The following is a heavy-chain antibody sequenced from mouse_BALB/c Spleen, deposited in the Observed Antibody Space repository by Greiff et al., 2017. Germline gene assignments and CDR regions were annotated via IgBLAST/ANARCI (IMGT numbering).Heavy chain of an antibody. V-gene: IGHV5-6*01. D-gene: IGHD3-1*01. CDR2: ISSGGSYT. Sequence: EVQVVESGGDLVKPGGSLKLSCAASGFTFSSYGMSWVRQTPDKRLEWVATISSGGSYTYYPDSVKGRFTISRDNAKNTLYLQMSSLKSEDTAMYYCARHDGRPYFDYWGQGTTLTVSS. J-gene: IGHJ2*01. CDR3: ARHDGRPYFDY. CDR1: GFTFSSYG.